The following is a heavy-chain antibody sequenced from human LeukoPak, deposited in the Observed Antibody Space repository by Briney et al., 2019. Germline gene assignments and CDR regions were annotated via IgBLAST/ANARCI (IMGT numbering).Heavy chain of an antibody. CDR3: ARGVATDY. J-gene: IGHJ4*02. CDR2: MNPNSGNT. Sequence: ASVKVSCKASGYSFTSYDINWVRQATGQGLEWMGWMNPNSGNTGYAQKFQGRVTITENISISTAYMELSSLRSEDTAVYYCARGVATDYWGQGTLVTVSS. V-gene: IGHV1-8*03. D-gene: IGHD5-12*01. CDR1: GYSFTSYD.